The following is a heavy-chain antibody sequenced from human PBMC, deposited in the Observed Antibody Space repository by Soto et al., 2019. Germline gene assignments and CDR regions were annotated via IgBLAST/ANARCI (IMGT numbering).Heavy chain of an antibody. CDR2: ISYDGSNK. V-gene: IGHV3-30-3*01. J-gene: IGHJ3*02. Sequence: PGGSLRLSCAASGFTFSSYAMHWVRQSPGKGLEWVAVISYDGSNKYYADSVKGRFTISRGNSKNTLYLQMNSLRAEDTAVYYCARAPIVVVSERGDAFDIWGQGTMVTVSS. CDR1: GFTFSSYA. D-gene: IGHD2-21*01. CDR3: ARAPIVVVSERGDAFDI.